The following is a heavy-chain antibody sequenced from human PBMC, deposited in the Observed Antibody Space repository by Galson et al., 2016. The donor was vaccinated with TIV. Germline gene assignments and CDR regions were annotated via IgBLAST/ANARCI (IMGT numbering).Heavy chain of an antibody. D-gene: IGHD2-21*02. Sequence: SVKVSCKASGGTFSRFAISWVRQAPGQGLEWMGSIIPIFGTSKYAQEFQGRVTITADKSTGTVYMELRSLRSDDTAVFYCARERPCGGACYFLDNWGQGTLVTVAA. CDR3: ARERPCGGACYFLDN. CDR2: IIPIFGTS. V-gene: IGHV1-69*06. CDR1: GGTFSRFA. J-gene: IGHJ4*02.